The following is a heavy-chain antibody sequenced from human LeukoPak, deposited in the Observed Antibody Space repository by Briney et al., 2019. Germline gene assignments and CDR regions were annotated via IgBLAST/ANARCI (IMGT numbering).Heavy chain of an antibody. CDR2: IYYSGTT. J-gene: IGHJ4*02. Sequence: SETLSLTCSVSGASISSSSYYWGWIRQPPGKGLEWIASIYYSGTTYYNPSPKSRATISADTSKNQFSLKLSSVTAADTAVYYCTSRGWIVGLVDYWGQGTLVTVSS. CDR1: GASISSSSYY. V-gene: IGHV4-39*01. D-gene: IGHD3-22*01. CDR3: TSRGWIVGLVDY.